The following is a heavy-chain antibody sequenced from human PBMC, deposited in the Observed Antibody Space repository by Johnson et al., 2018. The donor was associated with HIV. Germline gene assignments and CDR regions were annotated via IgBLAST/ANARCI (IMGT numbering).Heavy chain of an antibody. V-gene: IGHV3-23*04. Sequence: VQLVESGGGVVQPGRSLRLSCAASGFSFSNYAMSWVRQAPGKGLEWVSVISGSGGGTYYADSVKGRFTISRDNSKNTLYLQMNSLRAEDTALYYCVRGIVVVVAAGRADAFDIWGQGTMVTVSS. CDR1: GFSFSNYA. CDR3: VRGIVVVVAAGRADAFDI. J-gene: IGHJ3*02. D-gene: IGHD2-15*01. CDR2: ISGSGGGT.